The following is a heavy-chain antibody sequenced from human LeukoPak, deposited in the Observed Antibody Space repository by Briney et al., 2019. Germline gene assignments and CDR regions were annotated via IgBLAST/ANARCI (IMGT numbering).Heavy chain of an antibody. CDR1: GLPFGSYV. J-gene: IGHJ4*02. CDR3: ARDHDWAFDL. CDR2: INHNAEMI. Sequence: GGSLRLSCEGSGLPFGSYVMSWVRQAPGKGLEWIAYINHNAEMIFYPDFVKGQFTISRDNPKKSLYLQMNALRYEDTAIYYCARDHDWAFDLWGQGTLVTVSS. D-gene: IGHD3-9*01. V-gene: IGHV3-48*02.